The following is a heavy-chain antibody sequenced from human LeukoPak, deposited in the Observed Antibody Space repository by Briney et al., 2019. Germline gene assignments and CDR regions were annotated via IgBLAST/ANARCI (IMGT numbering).Heavy chain of an antibody. J-gene: IGHJ6*03. CDR3: AKLGINYYYMDV. CDR1: GFTFDDYG. Sequence: GGPLRLSCAAPGFTFDDYGMSWVRQAPGKGLEWVSGINWNGGSTGYADSMKGRFTVSRDNSKNTLYLQMNNLRAEDTAVYYCAKLGINYYYMDVWGKGTTVTISS. D-gene: IGHD7-27*01. V-gene: IGHV3-20*04. CDR2: INWNGGST.